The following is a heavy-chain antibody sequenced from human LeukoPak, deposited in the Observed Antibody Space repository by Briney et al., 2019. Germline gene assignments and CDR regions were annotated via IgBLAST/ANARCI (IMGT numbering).Heavy chain of an antibody. CDR1: GFTFSDYY. Sequence: PGGSLRLSCAASGFTFSDYYMSWIRQAPGKGLEWVSYISSSGSTIYYADSVKGRFTISRDNAKNTLYLQMNSLRAEDTAVYYCARAGTLVAATYHDAFDIWGQGTMVTVSS. J-gene: IGHJ3*02. D-gene: IGHD2-15*01. CDR2: ISSSGSTI. V-gene: IGHV3-11*04. CDR3: ARAGTLVAATYHDAFDI.